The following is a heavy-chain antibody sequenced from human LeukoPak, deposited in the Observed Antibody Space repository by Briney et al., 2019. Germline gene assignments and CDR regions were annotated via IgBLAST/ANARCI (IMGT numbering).Heavy chain of an antibody. CDR2: ISYDGSNK. CDR1: GFTFSSYA. Sequence: GGSLRLSCGASGFTFSSYAMHWVRQAPGKGLEWVAVISYDGSNKYYADSVKGRFTISRDNAKNTLYLQMNSLRAEDTAVYYCARDHQVVVTYDAFDIWGQGTMVTVSS. V-gene: IGHV3-30-3*01. D-gene: IGHD3-22*01. CDR3: ARDHQVVVTYDAFDI. J-gene: IGHJ3*02.